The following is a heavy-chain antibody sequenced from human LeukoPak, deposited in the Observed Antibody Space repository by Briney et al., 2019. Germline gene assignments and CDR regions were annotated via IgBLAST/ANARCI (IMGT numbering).Heavy chain of an antibody. V-gene: IGHV3-7*01. CDR3: ATSARTYIGSSLDY. J-gene: IGHJ4*02. D-gene: IGHD2-15*01. Sequence: GGSLRLSCAASGFTFSSYWMSWVRQAPGKGLEWVANIKQDGSEKYYVDSVKGRFTISRDNAKNSLYLEMHSLRAEDTAVYYCATSARTYIGSSLDYWGQGTLVTVSS. CDR1: GFTFSSYW. CDR2: IKQDGSEK.